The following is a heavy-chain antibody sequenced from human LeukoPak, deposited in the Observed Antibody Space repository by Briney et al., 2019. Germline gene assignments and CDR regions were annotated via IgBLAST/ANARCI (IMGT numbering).Heavy chain of an antibody. Sequence: PGGSLRLSCAASGFTFSKYWMNWVRQAPGKGLEWVASIKQDGSEKYYVDSVKGRFTISRDNAKNSLYLQMNSLRAEDTAVYYCARVRVYGDYAGGWDYWGQGTLVTVSS. V-gene: IGHV3-7*01. D-gene: IGHD4-17*01. J-gene: IGHJ4*02. CDR1: GFTFSKYW. CDR3: ARVRVYGDYAGGWDY. CDR2: IKQDGSEK.